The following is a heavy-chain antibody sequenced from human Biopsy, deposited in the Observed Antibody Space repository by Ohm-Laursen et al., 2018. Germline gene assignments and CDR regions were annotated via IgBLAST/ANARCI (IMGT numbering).Heavy chain of an antibody. J-gene: IGHJ1*01. CDR3: ARGSNEYGGLYFPH. Sequence: PGTLSLTCTVSGGSFTGHYWSWIRQPPGKGREWIGHISYTGYTSYKSSLKSRVTISLDTSRKHFSLRLTSLAAADTAVYYCARGSNEYGGLYFPHWGQGTLVTVSS. CDR1: GGSFTGHY. D-gene: IGHD4-23*01. CDR2: ISYTGYT. V-gene: IGHV4-59*11.